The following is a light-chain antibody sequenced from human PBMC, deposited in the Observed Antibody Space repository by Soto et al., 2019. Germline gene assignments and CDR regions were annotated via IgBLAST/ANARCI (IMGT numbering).Light chain of an antibody. J-gene: IGKJ5*01. CDR1: QSVSSR. V-gene: IGKV3-20*01. Sequence: EIVFTPSLCTLCLSPGERATLSCRASQSVSSRLAWYQQRPGQAPRLLISGASSRATGIPDRFSGSGSGTDFTLTISRLEPEDFALYYCQHYAHNSPITFGQRTRPEIK. CDR2: GAS. CDR3: QHYAHNSPIT.